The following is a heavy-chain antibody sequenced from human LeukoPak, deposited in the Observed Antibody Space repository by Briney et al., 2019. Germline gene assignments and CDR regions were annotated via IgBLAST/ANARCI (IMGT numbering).Heavy chain of an antibody. CDR3: AREPRHCSGATCYMIRAFDI. D-gene: IGHD2-15*01. CDR1: GGSISNIY. V-gene: IGHV4-59*01. J-gene: IGHJ3*02. CDR2: ISYTGNT. Sequence: PSETLSLTCTVSGGSISNIYWNWIRHPPGKGLEWIGYISYTGNTNYNPSLKGRVTISVDTSRSQLSLNLSSVTAADTAVYYCAREPRHCSGATCYMIRAFDIWGQGTMVTVSS.